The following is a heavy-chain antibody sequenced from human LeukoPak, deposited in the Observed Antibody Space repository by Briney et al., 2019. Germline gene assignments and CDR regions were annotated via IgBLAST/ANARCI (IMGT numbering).Heavy chain of an antibody. CDR1: GYTFTSYY. CDR2: IIPIFGTA. J-gene: IGHJ3*02. Sequence: ASVKVSCKASGYTFTSYYMHWVRQAPGQGLEWMGGIIPIFGTANYAQKFQGRVTITADESTSTAYMELSSLRSEDTAVYYCGYCGGDCYSGNDAFDIWGQGTMVTVSS. CDR3: GYCGGDCYSGNDAFDI. V-gene: IGHV1-69*13. D-gene: IGHD2-21*02.